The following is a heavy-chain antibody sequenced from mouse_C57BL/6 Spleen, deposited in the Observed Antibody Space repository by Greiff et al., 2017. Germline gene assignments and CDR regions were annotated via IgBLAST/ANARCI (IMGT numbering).Heavy chain of an antibody. CDR2: IAPETGCT. Sequence: VQLQESGAELVRPGASVTLSCKASGYTFTDYAMHWVKQTPVHCLDWIGAIAPETGCTAYNQKGKGKAILTADKASSTAYMERRSLTSEDSAVDYCTRSPYGSYAMDYWGQGASGTVSS. V-gene: IGHV1-15*01. CDR3: TRSPYGSYAMDY. J-gene: IGHJ4*01. CDR1: GYTFTDYA. D-gene: IGHD2-2*01.